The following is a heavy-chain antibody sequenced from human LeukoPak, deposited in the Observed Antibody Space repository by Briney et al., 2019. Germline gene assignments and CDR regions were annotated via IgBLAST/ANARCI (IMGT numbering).Heavy chain of an antibody. J-gene: IGHJ3*02. V-gene: IGHV1-46*01. CDR3: ARVGGVTGVTSFDAFDI. Sequence: ASVKVSCKASGYTFTSYGISWVRQAPGQGLEWMGIINPSGGSTSYAQKFQGRVTMTRDMSTSTVYMELSSLRSEDTAVYYCARVGGVTGVTSFDAFDIWGQGTMVTVSS. CDR1: GYTFTSYG. D-gene: IGHD4-23*01. CDR2: INPSGGST.